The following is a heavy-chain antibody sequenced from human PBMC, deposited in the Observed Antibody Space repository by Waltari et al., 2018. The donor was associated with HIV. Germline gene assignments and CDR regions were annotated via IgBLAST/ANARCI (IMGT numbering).Heavy chain of an antibody. D-gene: IGHD2-21*02. V-gene: IGHV4-30-2*01. J-gene: IGHJ6*02. Sequence: QLRLQESGSGLVKPSQTLSLTCVVSGGSFSSGGYSWSWIRQPPGKGLEWIGNIYHSGISFYTPSLKSRVTISVDRSKNQLSLNLTSVTAADTGVYFCARGDPDYGMDVWGQGTTVTVS. CDR2: IYHSGIS. CDR3: ARGDPDYGMDV. CDR1: GGSFSSGGYS.